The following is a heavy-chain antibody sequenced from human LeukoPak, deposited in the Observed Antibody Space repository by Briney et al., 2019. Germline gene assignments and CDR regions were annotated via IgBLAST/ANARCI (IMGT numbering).Heavy chain of an antibody. Sequence: GRSLRLSCATSGFTFSDHSMHWVRQAPGKGLEWVAVIWYDGSSRYYTHSVKGRFTISSDNSKNTVYLQMNSLRAEDTAVYYCARDSYGGNSEIDYWGQGTLVTVSS. J-gene: IGHJ4*02. CDR3: ARDSYGGNSEIDY. D-gene: IGHD4-23*01. CDR2: IWYDGSSR. V-gene: IGHV3-33*01. CDR1: GFTFSDHS.